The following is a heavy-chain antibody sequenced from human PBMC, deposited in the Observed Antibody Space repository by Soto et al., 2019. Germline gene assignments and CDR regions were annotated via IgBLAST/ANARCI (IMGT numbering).Heavy chain of an antibody. CDR2: MHHSGTT. CDR1: GVSITSHY. CDR3: ARSWAVAGSYDY. Sequence: SETLSLTCTVSGVSITSHYWSWIRQSPGKGLEWIAYMHHSGTTYYNPSLKSRVTISVDTSKNQFSLKLSSVTAADTAVYYCARSWAVAGSYDYWGQGTLVTVSS. J-gene: IGHJ4*02. D-gene: IGHD6-19*01. V-gene: IGHV4-59*11.